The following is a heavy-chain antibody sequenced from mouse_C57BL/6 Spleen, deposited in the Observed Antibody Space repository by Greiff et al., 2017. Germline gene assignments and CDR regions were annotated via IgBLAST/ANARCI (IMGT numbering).Heavy chain of an antibody. CDR1: GYTFTTYS. J-gene: IGHJ3*01. D-gene: IGHD2-13*01. CDR2: FHPYNDDT. V-gene: IGHV1-47*01. Sequence: VQLQESGAELVKPGASVKMSCKASGYTFTTYSIEWMKQSPGKSLEWIGNFHPYNDDTKYNEKFKGKATLTVEKSSSTVYLELSRFTSDDSAVYYCARWDYSWFAYWGQGTLVTVSA. CDR3: ARWDYSWFAY.